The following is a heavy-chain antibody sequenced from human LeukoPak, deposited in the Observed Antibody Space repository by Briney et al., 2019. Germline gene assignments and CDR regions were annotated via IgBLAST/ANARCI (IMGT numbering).Heavy chain of an antibody. D-gene: IGHD6-6*01. J-gene: IGHJ3*02. CDR2: IYHSGNT. V-gene: IGHV4-38-2*02. CDR3: ARERKAARPDAFDI. CDR1: GYSISSGYY. Sequence: SETLSLTCTVSGYSISSGYYWGWIRQPPGKGLEWIGNIYHSGNTYYNPSLKSRVTISVDKSKNQFSLKLSSVTAADTAVYYCARERKAARPDAFDIWGQGTMVTVSS.